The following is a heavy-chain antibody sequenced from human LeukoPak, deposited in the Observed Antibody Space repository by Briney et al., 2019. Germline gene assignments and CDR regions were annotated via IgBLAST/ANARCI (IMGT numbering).Heavy chain of an antibody. Sequence: SETLSLTCTVSGGSISSSSYYWGWIRQPPGEGLEWIGTIYYGGSTYYNPSLKSRVTISVDTSKNQFSLKLSSVTAADTAVYYCGRPLYSSSPTSPFRYWGQGTLVTVSS. CDR3: GRPLYSSSPTSPFRY. V-gene: IGHV4-39*01. CDR1: GGSISSSSYY. CDR2: IYYGGST. J-gene: IGHJ4*02. D-gene: IGHD6-6*01.